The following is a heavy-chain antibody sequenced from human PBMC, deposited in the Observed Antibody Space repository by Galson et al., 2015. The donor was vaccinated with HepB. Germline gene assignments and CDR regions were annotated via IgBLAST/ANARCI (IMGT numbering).Heavy chain of an antibody. CDR3: ARDRYDRFDY. D-gene: IGHD3-3*01. J-gene: IGHJ4*02. V-gene: IGHV1-18*04. CDR1: GYTFTRNG. Sequence: SVKVSCKASGYTFTRNGISWVRLTPRQGLEWLGWINAHGGNTKYAHKYQGRITLTRDTSTSTAYVELRSLRFDDTAVYYCARDRYDRFDYWGQGTLVTVSS. CDR2: INAHGGNT.